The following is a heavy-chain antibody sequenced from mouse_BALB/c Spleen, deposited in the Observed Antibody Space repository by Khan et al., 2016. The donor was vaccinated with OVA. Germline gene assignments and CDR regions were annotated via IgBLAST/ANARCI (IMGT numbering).Heavy chain of an antibody. V-gene: IGHV1-4*01. CDR3: VRDGAYHRNDGWFAY. J-gene: IGHJ3*01. CDR2: INPSNGYT. CDR1: GYTFTSYT. Sequence: VQLQQSGAELARPGASVKMSCKASGYTFTSYTIHWIKKRPGQGLEWIGYINPSNGYTNYNQKFKDKATLTTDKYSTTSYLQLSSLTSDDSAVYICVRDGAYHRNDGWFAYWGQGTLVTVSA. D-gene: IGHD2-14*01.